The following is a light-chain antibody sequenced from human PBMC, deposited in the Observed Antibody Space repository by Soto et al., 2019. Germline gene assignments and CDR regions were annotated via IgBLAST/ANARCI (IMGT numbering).Light chain of an antibody. V-gene: IGLV2-8*01. CDR3: SSYAGSNNLGV. CDR2: EVS. Sequence: QSVLTQPPSAPGYPGQSVTISCTGTSSDGGGYNYVSWYQKHPGKAPKLMIYEVSKRTSGVPDRFSGSKSGNTASLTVSGLQAEDEADYYGSSYAGSNNLGVFGGGTKLTV. J-gene: IGLJ2*01. CDR1: SSDGGGYNY.